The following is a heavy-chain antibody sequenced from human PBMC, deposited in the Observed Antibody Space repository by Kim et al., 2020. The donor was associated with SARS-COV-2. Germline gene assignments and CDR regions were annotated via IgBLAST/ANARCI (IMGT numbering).Heavy chain of an antibody. CDR2: INTNTGNP. Sequence: ASVKVSCKASGYTFTSYAMNWVRQAPGQGLEWMGWINTNTGNPTYAQGFTGRFVFSLDTSVSTAYLQISSLKAEDTAVYYCASGSDPDYYYYYMDVWGKGTTVTVSS. CDR3: ASGSDPDYYYYYMDV. CDR1: GYTFTSYA. V-gene: IGHV7-4-1*02. J-gene: IGHJ6*03.